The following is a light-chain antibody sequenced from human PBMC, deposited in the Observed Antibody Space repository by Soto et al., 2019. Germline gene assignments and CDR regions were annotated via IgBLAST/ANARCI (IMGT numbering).Light chain of an antibody. CDR2: AAS. V-gene: IGKV3-15*01. CDR3: QQYYVWPGWT. J-gene: IGKJ1*01. CDR1: QNIRSH. Sequence: EIVMTQSPATLSVSPGESATLSCRASQNIRSHLAWYQLRPGQAPRLLLYAASTRVTGIPASFSGSGCGTEFTLPISSLQSEDFVAYFCQQYYVWPGWTFGQGTKVGVK.